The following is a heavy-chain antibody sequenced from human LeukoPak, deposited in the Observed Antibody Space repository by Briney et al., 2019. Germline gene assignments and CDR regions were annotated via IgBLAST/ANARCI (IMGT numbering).Heavy chain of an antibody. CDR3: ARGVYYGSGRSYYFDY. D-gene: IGHD3-10*01. Sequence: GASLQISSKGSGYIFTSYWIAWLRQLPGEGLVWMGISYPGDSNTKYSPSFQSQVTISADKSISTAYLQRSSLKASDTAMYYCARGVYYGSGRSYYFDYWGQGTLVSVSS. J-gene: IGHJ4*02. V-gene: IGHV5-51*01. CDR2: SYPGDSNT. CDR1: GYIFTSYW.